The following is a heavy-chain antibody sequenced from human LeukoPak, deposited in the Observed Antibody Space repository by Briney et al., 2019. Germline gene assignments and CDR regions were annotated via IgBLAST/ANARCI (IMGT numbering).Heavy chain of an antibody. CDR3: ARAVTRIGFDP. D-gene: IGHD6-19*01. CDR2: ISSSTSYI. CDR1: GFTFRSCS. Sequence: GGSLRLSCAASGFTFRSCSINWVRQAPGKGLEWVSSISSSTSYIYYADSVKGRFTISRDNAKNSLYLQMNSLRAEDTAVYYCARAVTRIGFDPWGQGPLVSVSS. V-gene: IGHV3-21*01. J-gene: IGHJ5*02.